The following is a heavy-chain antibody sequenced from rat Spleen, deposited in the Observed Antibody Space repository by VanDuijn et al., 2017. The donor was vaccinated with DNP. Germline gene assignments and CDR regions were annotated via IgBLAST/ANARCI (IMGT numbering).Heavy chain of an antibody. V-gene: IGHV3-1*01. CDR3: ARWNYGYWYFDF. Sequence: EVHLQESGPGLVKPSQSLSLTCSVTGHSITSNYWAWIRKFPGNKMEWMGYISYSGSTSYNPSIKSRISITRDTSKNQFFLQLNPVTTEDTATYYCARWNYGYWYFDFWGPGTMVTVSS. J-gene: IGHJ1*01. D-gene: IGHD1-3*01. CDR2: ISYSGST. CDR1: GHSITSNY.